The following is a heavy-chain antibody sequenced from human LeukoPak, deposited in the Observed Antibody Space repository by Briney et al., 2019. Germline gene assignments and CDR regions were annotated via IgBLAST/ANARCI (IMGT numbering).Heavy chain of an antibody. CDR2: ISYDGSNR. CDR1: GFTFNRYA. D-gene: IGHD3-3*01. J-gene: IGHJ5*02. CDR3: ASLGRTIFGVVFDPLRRWFDP. V-gene: IGHV3-30*03. Sequence: GGSPRLSCVGSGFTFNRYAFHWVRQAPGKGLEWVAVISYDGSNRYYADSVKGRFTVSRDNSKNTLYLQMDSLRYEDTAMYYCASLGRTIFGVVFDPLRRWFDPWGQGTLVTVFS.